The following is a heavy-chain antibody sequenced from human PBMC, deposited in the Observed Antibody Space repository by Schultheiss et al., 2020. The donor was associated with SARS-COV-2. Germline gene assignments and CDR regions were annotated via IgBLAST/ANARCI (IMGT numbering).Heavy chain of an antibody. CDR1: GFTFSSYW. Sequence: GESLKISCAASGFTFSSYWMSWVRQAPGKGLEWVANIKQDGSEKYYVDSVKGRFTISRDNAKNSLYLQMNSLRAEDTAVYYCARDPYYYGSGSYGDYWGQGTLVTVSS. D-gene: IGHD3-10*01. CDR3: ARDPYYYGSGSYGDY. J-gene: IGHJ4*02. CDR2: IKQDGSEK. V-gene: IGHV3-7*01.